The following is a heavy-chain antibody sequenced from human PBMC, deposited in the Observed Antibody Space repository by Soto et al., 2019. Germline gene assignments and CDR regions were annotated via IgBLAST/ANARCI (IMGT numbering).Heavy chain of an antibody. J-gene: IGHJ6*02. Sequence: QAQLVQSGAEEKKPGSSVKVSCKASGGTLSSYAISWLRQAPGQGLEWMGGIIPILGKANYAQKFQGRVKITAGESTSTAYMEPSRLTSEDTAVYYCAGPPELTRIYYYYGMDVGGQGTTVPVSS. CDR1: GGTLSSYA. V-gene: IGHV1-69*11. CDR3: AGPPELTRIYYYYGMDV. D-gene: IGHD1-7*01. CDR2: IIPILGKA.